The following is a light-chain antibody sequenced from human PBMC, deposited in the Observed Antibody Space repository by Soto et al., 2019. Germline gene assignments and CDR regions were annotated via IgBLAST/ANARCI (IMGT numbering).Light chain of an antibody. CDR3: QQRSNWPPTWT. CDR2: DAS. J-gene: IGKJ1*01. Sequence: EIVMTQSPATLALSPGERATLSCRASQSVRINVAWYQRQPGQAPRLLIYDASTRATGIPHRFSGGGSGTDFTLTISRLEPEDVAVYYCQQRSNWPPTWTFGQGTKVDIK. V-gene: IGKV3D-20*02. CDR1: QSVRIN.